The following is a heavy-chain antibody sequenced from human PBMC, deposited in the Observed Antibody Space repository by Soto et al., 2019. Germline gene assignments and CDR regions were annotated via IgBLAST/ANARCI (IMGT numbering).Heavy chain of an antibody. CDR2: ISVRGGGP. J-gene: IGHJ6*02. V-gene: IGHV3-23*04. Sequence: EVRLVESGGGLVQRGGSLRLSCAASGFTFSSYAMTWVRQAPGKGLEWVSIISVRGGGPYYGDSVKGRFTISRDNSINTLYLQMNSLRVEDTAVYYCAKDRPYIAAAGTVGMDVWGQGTTVTVSS. CDR3: AKDRPYIAAAGTVGMDV. D-gene: IGHD6-13*01. CDR1: GFTFSSYA.